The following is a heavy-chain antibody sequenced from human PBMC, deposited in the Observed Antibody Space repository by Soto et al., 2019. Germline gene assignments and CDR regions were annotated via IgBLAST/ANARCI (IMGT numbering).Heavy chain of an antibody. V-gene: IGHV4-39*01. D-gene: IGHD1-1*01. J-gene: IGHJ6*02. CDR2: IYYSGST. Sequence: PSETLSLTCTVSGGSISSSSYYWGWIRQPPGKGLEWIGSIYYSGSTYYNPSLKSRVTISVDTSKNQFSLKLSSVTAADTAVYYCARPSGGTGEYYYGMDVWGQGTTVTV. CDR3: ARPSGGTGEYYYGMDV. CDR1: GGSISSSSYY.